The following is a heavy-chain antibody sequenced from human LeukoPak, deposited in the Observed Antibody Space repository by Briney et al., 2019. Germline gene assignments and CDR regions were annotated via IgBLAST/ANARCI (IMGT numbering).Heavy chain of an antibody. CDR2: IRYDGSNK. J-gene: IGHJ4*02. CDR1: GFTFSSYG. V-gene: IGHV3-30*02. CDR3: AKDIAARVPWYFDY. D-gene: IGHD6-6*01. Sequence: GGSLRLSCAASGFTFSSYGMHWVRQAPGKGLEWVSFIRYDGSNKYYADSVKGRFTISRDNSKTTLYLQMNSLRAEDTAVYYCAKDIAARVPWYFDYWGQGTLVTVSS.